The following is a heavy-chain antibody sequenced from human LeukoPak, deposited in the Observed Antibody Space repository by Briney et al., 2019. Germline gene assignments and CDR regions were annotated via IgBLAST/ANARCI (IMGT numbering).Heavy chain of an antibody. V-gene: IGHV4-59*08. D-gene: IGHD3-3*01. CDR3: ARSMHDFWSGYFLDY. Sequence: SETLSLTCTVSGGSISSYYWSWIRQPPGKGLEWIGYIYYSGSTNYNPSLKSRVTISVDTSKNQFSLKLSSVTAADTAVYYCARSMHDFWSGYFLDYWGQGTLVTVSS. CDR1: GGSISSYY. J-gene: IGHJ4*01. CDR2: IYYSGST.